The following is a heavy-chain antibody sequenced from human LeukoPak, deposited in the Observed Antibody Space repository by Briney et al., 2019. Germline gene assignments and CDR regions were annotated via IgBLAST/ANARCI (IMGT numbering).Heavy chain of an antibody. CDR2: INHSGST. CDR1: GGSFSGYY. Sequence: PSETLSLTCAVYGGSFSGYYWSWIRQPPGKGLEWIGEINHSGSTNYNPSLKSRVTISVDTSKNQFSLKLSSVTAADTAVYYCARLADSTIANYYLDSWGQGTLVTVSS. J-gene: IGHJ4*02. CDR3: ARLADSTIANYYLDS. V-gene: IGHV4-34*01. D-gene: IGHD2-2*01.